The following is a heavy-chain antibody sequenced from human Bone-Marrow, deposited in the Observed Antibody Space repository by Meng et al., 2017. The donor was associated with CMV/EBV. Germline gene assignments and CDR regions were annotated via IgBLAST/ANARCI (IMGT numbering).Heavy chain of an antibody. J-gene: IGHJ4*02. Sequence: SETLSLTCVVSNGSISSNKWWNWVRQSPGKGLEWIGEIYHSGTTNYNPSLRSRLTISVDTSKNQFSLKLSSVTAADTAVYYCARGVIINDYWGQGTLVTVSS. CDR1: NGSISSNKW. CDR3: ARGVIINDY. V-gene: IGHV4-4*02. D-gene: IGHD3-22*01. CDR2: IYHSGTT.